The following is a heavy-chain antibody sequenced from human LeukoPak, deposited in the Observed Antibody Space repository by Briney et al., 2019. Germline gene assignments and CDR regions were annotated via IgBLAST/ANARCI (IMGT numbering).Heavy chain of an antibody. V-gene: IGHV3-7*01. CDR1: GFTVSSNY. Sequence: GGSLRLSCAASGFTVSSNYMSWVRQAPGKGLEWVANIKQDGSEKYYVDSVKGRFTISRDNAKNSLYLQMNSLRAEDTAVYYCARDPRGYYDILTGYYPRSGASFDYWGQGTLVTVSS. J-gene: IGHJ4*02. D-gene: IGHD3-9*01. CDR2: IKQDGSEK. CDR3: ARDPRGYYDILTGYYPRSGASFDY.